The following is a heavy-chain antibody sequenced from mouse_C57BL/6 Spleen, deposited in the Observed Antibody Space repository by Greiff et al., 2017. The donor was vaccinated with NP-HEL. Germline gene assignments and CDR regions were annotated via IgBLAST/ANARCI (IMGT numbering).Heavy chain of an antibody. CDR1: GYTFTGYC. V-gene: IGHV1-9*01. CDR3: ARLPYGSSYLYAMDY. D-gene: IGHD1-1*01. Sequence: VQLQQSGAYLLKPGASVKLSCKATGYTFTGYCIEWVKQRHGHGLDWIGDILPGSGSTNYNEKFKGKATFTADTSSNTAYMQLSSLTTEDSAIYYCARLPYGSSYLYAMDYWGQGTSVTVSS. CDR2: ILPGSGST. J-gene: IGHJ4*01.